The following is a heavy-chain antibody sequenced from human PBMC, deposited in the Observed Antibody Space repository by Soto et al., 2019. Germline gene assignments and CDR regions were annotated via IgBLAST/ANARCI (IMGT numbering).Heavy chain of an antibody. CDR3: SKDLTIHIWDYYYYGMDV. V-gene: IGHV3-30*18. Sequence: GSLRLSSAASGFTFSSYGMHLGRQAPDKGLEWVAVISYDGSNKYYADSVKGRFTITRDNSKITLYLQMNRLRAEDTAVYYCSKDLTIHIWDYYYYGMDVWGQGTTVTVSS. CDR1: GFTFSSYG. D-gene: IGHD3-9*01. J-gene: IGHJ6*02. CDR2: ISYDGSNK.